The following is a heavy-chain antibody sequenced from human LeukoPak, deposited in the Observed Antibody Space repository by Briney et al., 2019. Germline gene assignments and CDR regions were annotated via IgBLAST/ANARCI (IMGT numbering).Heavy chain of an antibody. CDR2: ISYGSGTI. D-gene: IGHD2-15*01. J-gene: IGHJ4*02. CDR3: ARYPTYCSGGSCYPRASDY. CDR1: GFTFSSYS. V-gene: IGHV3-48*01. Sequence: GGSLRLSCAASGFTFSSYSMNWVRQAPGKGLEWVSYISYGSGTIYYADSVKGRVTISRDNAKNSLYLQMNSLRAEDTAVYYCARYPTYCSGGSCYPRASDYWGQGTLVTVSS.